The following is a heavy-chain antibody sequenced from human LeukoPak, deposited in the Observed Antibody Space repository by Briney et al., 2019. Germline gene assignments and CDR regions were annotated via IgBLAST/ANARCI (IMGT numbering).Heavy chain of an antibody. Sequence: PGGSLRLSCAASGFTLSSYAMSWVRQGPGKGLEWVSAISVSGNTYHADSVKGRFTISRDNSKNTLYLHMKSLRAEDTAVYYCAKGSGWLLPQYFDFWGQGTLVTVSS. V-gene: IGHV3-23*01. CDR2: ISVSGNT. CDR3: AKGSGWLLPQYFDF. CDR1: GFTLSSYA. J-gene: IGHJ4*02. D-gene: IGHD2-21*01.